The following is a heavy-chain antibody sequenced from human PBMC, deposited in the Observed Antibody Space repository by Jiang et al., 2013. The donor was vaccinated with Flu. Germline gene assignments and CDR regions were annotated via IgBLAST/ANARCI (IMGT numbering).Heavy chain of an antibody. CDR2: ISSNGDDT. D-gene: IGHD1-26*01. CDR3: VKDGPLSRYSGSYLDD. CDR1: GFTFGSDA. V-gene: IGHV3-64D*06. Sequence: VQLVESGGGLVQPGGSLRLSCSASGFTFGSDAMYWIRQAPGKGLEYVSVISSNGDDTYHADSVKGRFTISRDNSRNRLYLQMNSLRPEDTAIYYCVKDGPLSRYSGSYLDDWGQGTLVTVSS. J-gene: IGHJ4*02.